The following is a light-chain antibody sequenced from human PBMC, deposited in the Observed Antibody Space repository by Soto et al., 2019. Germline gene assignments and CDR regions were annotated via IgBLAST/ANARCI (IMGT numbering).Light chain of an antibody. CDR1: SSTIGSNH. J-gene: IGLJ1*01. Sequence: QSALTQAPSTSGTPGQRVTISCSGSSSTIGSNHVYWYQQLPGTAPKLLIYRNNQRPSGVPDRFSGSKSGTSASLAISGLRSEDEAEYYCAAWDDSLSGYVFGTGTKVTVL. CDR2: RNN. CDR3: AAWDDSLSGYV. V-gene: IGLV1-47*01.